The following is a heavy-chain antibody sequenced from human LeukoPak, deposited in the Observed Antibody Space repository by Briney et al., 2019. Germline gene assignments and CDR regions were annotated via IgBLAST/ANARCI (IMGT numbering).Heavy chain of an antibody. D-gene: IGHD3-10*01. CDR1: GGSFSGYY. J-gene: IGHJ5*02. CDR3: ARGPGDYYGSGSYP. CDR2: INHSGRT. Sequence: SETLSLTCAVYGGSFSGYYWSWIRQPPGKGLEWMGEINHSGRTNNNPSPKSRVPISVDTSKNQFSLKLSSVTAADTAVYYCARGPGDYYGSGSYPWGQGTLVTVSS. V-gene: IGHV4-34*01.